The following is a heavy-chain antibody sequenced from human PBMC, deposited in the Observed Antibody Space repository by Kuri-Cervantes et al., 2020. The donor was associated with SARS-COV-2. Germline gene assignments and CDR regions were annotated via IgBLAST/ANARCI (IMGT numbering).Heavy chain of an antibody. J-gene: IGHJ4*02. CDR3: ARVRQLGIAY. V-gene: IGHV4-59*01. D-gene: IGHD6-13*01. CDR1: GGSISSYY. CDR2: IYDGGST. Sequence: SETLSLTCTVSGGSISSYYRSWIRQPPGKGLEWIGYIYDGGSTNYNPSLKSRVTISVKTTKNQFSLKLSSVTAADTAVYYCARVRQLGIAYWGQGTLVTVSS.